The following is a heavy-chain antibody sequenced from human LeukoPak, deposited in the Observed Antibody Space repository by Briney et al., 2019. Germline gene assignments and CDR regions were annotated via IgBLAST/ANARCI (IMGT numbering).Heavy chain of an antibody. Sequence: ASVKVSCRASGYTFTSYAMNWVRQAPGQGLEWMGIINPSGGSTSYAQKFQGRVTMTRDTSTSTVYMELSSLRSEDTAVYYCARSSIQGDYVPNAFDIWGQGTMVTVSS. D-gene: IGHD4-17*01. J-gene: IGHJ3*02. CDR3: ARSSIQGDYVPNAFDI. V-gene: IGHV1-46*01. CDR2: INPSGGST. CDR1: GYTFTSYA.